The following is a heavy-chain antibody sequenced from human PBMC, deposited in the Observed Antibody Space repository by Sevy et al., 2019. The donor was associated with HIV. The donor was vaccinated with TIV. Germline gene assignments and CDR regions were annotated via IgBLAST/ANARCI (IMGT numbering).Heavy chain of an antibody. J-gene: IGHJ3*02. CDR2: ISSLSSYT. V-gene: IGHV3-11*06. CDR3: AGGSGRYNDAFDI. Sequence: GGSLRLSCAASGFTFSNYYMSWIRQAPGKGLEWVSYISSLSSYTNFADSVKRRFTISRDNAKNSLYLQMKSLRAEDTAVYYCAGGSGRYNDAFDIWGQGTMVTVSS. D-gene: IGHD1-26*01. CDR1: GFTFSNYY.